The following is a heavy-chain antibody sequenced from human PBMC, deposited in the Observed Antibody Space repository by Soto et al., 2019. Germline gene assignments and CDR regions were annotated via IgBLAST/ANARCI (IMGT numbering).Heavy chain of an antibody. CDR1: GFVFEDYA. CDR3: TKARGVAGRPLDD. V-gene: IGHV3-9*01. D-gene: IGHD6-6*01. J-gene: IGHJ4*02. CDR2: ITWNSDSL. Sequence: EVQLVESGGGLVQPGRSLRLSCAASGFVFEDYAMHWVRQAPGKGLEWVSSITWNSDSLAYTGSVKGRFTISRDNAKNSLYLEMDSLSPEDTALYYCTKARGVAGRPLDDWGQGTLVTVSS.